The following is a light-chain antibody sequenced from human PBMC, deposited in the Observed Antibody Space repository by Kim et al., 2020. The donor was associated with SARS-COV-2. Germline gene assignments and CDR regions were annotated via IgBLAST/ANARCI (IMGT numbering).Light chain of an antibody. CDR3: QQYYNYPLT. CDR1: QDISNY. Sequence: ASIRDRVTITLRASQDISNYLAWFQQKPGKAPGSLIYAASSLHSGGPSKFRGSGSGTDFTLTISSLQPEDFATYYCQQYYNYPLTFGQGTRLEIK. J-gene: IGKJ5*01. V-gene: IGKV1-16*02. CDR2: AAS.